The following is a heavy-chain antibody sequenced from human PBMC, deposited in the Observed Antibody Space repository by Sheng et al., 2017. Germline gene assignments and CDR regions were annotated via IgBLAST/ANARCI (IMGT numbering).Heavy chain of an antibody. CDR1: GGSFSGYY. CDR2: INHSGST. D-gene: IGHD2-8*01. V-gene: IGHV4-34*01. CDR3: ARGVGAMVYPYYFDY. J-gene: IGHJ4*02. Sequence: QVQLQQWGAGLLKPSETLSLTCAVYGGSFSGYYWSWIRQPPGKGLEWIGEINHSGSTNYNPSLKSRVTISVDTSKNQFSLKLSSVTAADTAVYYCARGVGAMVYPYYFDYWGQGTLVTVSS.